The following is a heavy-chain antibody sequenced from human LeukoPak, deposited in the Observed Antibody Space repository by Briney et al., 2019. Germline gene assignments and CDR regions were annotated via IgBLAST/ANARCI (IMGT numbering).Heavy chain of an antibody. CDR3: AKEDIVVVVAATVADYYDSSGYGY. CDR1: GFTFSSYA. CDR2: ISGSGGGT. J-gene: IGHJ4*02. Sequence: PGGSLRLSCAASGFTFSSYAMSWVRQAPGKGLEWVSAISGSGGGTYYADSVKGRFTISRDNSKNTLYLQMNSLRAEDTAVYCCAKEDIVVVVAATVADYYDSSGYGYWGQGTLVTVSS. D-gene: IGHD2-15*01. V-gene: IGHV3-23*01.